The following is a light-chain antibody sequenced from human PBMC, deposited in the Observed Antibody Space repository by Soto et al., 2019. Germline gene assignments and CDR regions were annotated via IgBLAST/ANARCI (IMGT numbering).Light chain of an antibody. J-gene: IGKJ4*01. CDR1: QSVSSNY. V-gene: IGKV3-20*01. CDR3: QRYGTSLPLT. CDR2: GAS. Sequence: EIVLTQSPGTLSLSPGDRATLSCRASQSVSSNYLAWYQQKPGQAPRLLIYGASSRATGIPDRFSGNGYGTDFTLTISRLEPEDFAVYYCQRYGTSLPLTFGGGTKVDIK.